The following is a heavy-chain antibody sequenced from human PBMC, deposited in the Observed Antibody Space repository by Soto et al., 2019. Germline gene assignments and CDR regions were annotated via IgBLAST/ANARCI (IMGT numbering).Heavy chain of an antibody. D-gene: IGHD4-17*01. J-gene: IGHJ5*02. V-gene: IGHV1-3*01. CDR2: INAGNGNT. CDR3: ARDLGLLNWFDP. CDR1: GYTFTSYA. Sequence: ASVKVSCKASGYTFTSYAMHWVRQAPGQRLEWIGWINAGNGNTKYSQKFQGRVTITRDTSASTAYMELSSLRSEDTAVYYCARDLGLLNWFDPWGQGTLVTVSS.